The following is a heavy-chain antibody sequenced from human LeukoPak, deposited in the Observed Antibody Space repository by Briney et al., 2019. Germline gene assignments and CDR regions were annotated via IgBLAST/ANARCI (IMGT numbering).Heavy chain of an antibody. V-gene: IGHV1-18*01. D-gene: IGHD6-13*01. J-gene: IGHJ6*02. CDR3: ARDFGSTWYGLDV. CDR1: GYIFTSYG. Sequence: ASVKVSCKASGYIFTSYGISWVRQAPGQGLEWMGRINAYNGNTNYAQKFQGRVTMTTDTSTSTAYMELRSLRSDDTAVYHCARDFGSTWYGLDVWGQETTVTVSS. CDR2: INAYNGNT.